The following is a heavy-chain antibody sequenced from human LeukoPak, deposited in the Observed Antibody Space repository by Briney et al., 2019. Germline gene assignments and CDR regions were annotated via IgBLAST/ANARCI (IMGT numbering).Heavy chain of an antibody. CDR1: GGSFSGYY. CDR3: ARLPSSGYYPH. CDR2: INHSGST. J-gene: IGHJ4*02. V-gene: IGHV4-34*01. D-gene: IGHD3-22*01. Sequence: TSSETLSLTCAVYGGSFSGYYWSWIRQPPGKGLEWIGEINHSGSTNYNPSLKSRVTISVDTSKNQFSLKLSSVTAADTAVYYCARLPSSGYYPHWGQGTLVTVSS.